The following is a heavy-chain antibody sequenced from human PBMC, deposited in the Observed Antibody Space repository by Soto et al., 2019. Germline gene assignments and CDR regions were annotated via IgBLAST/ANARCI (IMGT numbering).Heavy chain of an antibody. CDR3: ARDRATYYYDSSGYYLGPYYYYYYGMDV. J-gene: IGHJ6*02. D-gene: IGHD3-22*01. Sequence: ASVKVSCKASGGTFSSYAICWVQQAHGQGLEWMRGIIPIFGTANYAQKFQGRVTITADESTSTAYMEMSSLRSEDTAVYYCARDRATYYYDSSGYYLGPYYYYYYGMDVWGQGTTVTVSS. CDR1: GGTFSSYA. V-gene: IGHV1-69*13. CDR2: IIPIFGTA.